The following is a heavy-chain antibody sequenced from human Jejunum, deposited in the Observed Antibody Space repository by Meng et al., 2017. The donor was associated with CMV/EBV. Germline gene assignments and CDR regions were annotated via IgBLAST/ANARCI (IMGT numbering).Heavy chain of an antibody. D-gene: IGHD6-13*01. CDR2: LYTSGST. V-gene: IGHV4-61*02. CDR1: DGSISSGHYY. Sequence: QVQPQESGPGLVKPSQTLSLTCAVSDGSISSGHYYWSWIRQPAGKGLEWIGRLYTSGSTTYNPSLKSRVTFSVDTSKNQFSLKLNSVTAADTAVYYCARDARGIAAAGVYWGQGTLVTVSS. CDR3: ARDARGIAAAGVY. J-gene: IGHJ4*02.